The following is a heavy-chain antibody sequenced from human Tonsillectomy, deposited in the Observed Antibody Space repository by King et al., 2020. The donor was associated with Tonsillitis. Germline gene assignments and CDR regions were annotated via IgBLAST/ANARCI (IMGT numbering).Heavy chain of an antibody. J-gene: IGHJ5*02. V-gene: IGHV4-31*03. CDR2: IYYSTNTYNPST. Sequence: QLQESGPGLVKPSQTLSLTCIVSGGSISSGDHYWSWFRQPPGKGLEWIGYIYYSTNTYNPSTFYNPSPKSRLPISVDTSRNQFSLKLNSVTAADTAVYYCARYEGGVFDPWGQGTLVAVSS. D-gene: IGHD2-15*01. CDR3: ARYEGGVFDP. CDR1: GGSISSGDHY.